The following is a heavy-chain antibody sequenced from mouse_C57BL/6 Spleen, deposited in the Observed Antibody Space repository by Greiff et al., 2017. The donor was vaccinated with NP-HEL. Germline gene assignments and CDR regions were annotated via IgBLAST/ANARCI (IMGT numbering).Heavy chain of an antibody. D-gene: IGHD4-1*01. CDR2: ISYSGST. V-gene: IGHV3-8*01. Sequence: EVQLQESGPGLAKPSQSLSLSCSVSGYSITSDYLNWIRQFPGNKLEYMGYISYSGSTYYNPSLKSRISKTRDTSKNQYYLQLNSVTTEDTATYDCARRGILGHFDYWGKGTTLTVSS. J-gene: IGHJ2*01. CDR3: ARRGILGHFDY. CDR1: GYSITSDY.